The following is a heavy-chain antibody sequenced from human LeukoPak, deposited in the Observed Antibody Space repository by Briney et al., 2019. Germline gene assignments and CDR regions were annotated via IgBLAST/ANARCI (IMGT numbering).Heavy chain of an antibody. CDR2: IRSKAYGGTT. V-gene: IGHV3-49*03. CDR3: TVLRYFDWLPHFDY. Sequence: GGSLRLSCTASGFTFGDYAMSWFRQAPGKGLEWVGFIRSKAYGGTTEYAASVKGRFTISRDDSKSVAYLQMNSLKTEDTAVYYCTVLRYFDWLPHFDYWGQGTLVTVSS. D-gene: IGHD3-9*01. CDR1: GFTFGDYA. J-gene: IGHJ4*02.